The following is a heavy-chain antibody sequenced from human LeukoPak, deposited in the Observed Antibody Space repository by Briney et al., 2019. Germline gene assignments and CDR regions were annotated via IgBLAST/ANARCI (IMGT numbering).Heavy chain of an antibody. CDR2: ISGSGGST. V-gene: IGHV3-23*01. CDR1: GFTFISFA. D-gene: IGHD4-17*01. J-gene: IGHJ4*02. Sequence: GGSLTLSCAASGFTFISFAMSGVRQAPGKGLEWVSTISGSGGSTNYAASVKGRFTFSRDNSKKTLYLQMNSLRAEDTAVYYCTKDLPDYGDYIEGYWGQGTLVTVSS. CDR3: TKDLPDYGDYIEGY.